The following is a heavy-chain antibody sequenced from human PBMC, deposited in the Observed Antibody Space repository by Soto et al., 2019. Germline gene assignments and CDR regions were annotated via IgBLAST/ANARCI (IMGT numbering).Heavy chain of an antibody. Sequence: QVQLQESGPGLVKPSQTLSLTCTVSGGSISSGCYYWSWIRQHPGKGLEWIGYIYYSVSTYYNPSLKSRVTISVDTSKNQCSLKLSSVTAADTAVYYCARLVVVAATPDYFDYWGQGTLVTVSS. CDR2: IYYSVST. CDR1: GGSISSGCYY. D-gene: IGHD2-15*01. CDR3: ARLVVVAATPDYFDY. V-gene: IGHV4-31*03. J-gene: IGHJ4*02.